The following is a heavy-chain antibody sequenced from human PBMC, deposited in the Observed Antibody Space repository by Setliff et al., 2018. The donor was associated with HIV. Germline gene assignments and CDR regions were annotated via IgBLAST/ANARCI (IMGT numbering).Heavy chain of an antibody. CDR2: INHSGST. V-gene: IGHV4-34*01. CDR1: GGSFSGYY. Sequence: SETLSLTCAVYGGSFSGYYWSWIRQSPGKGLEWIGEINHSGSTNYDPSLKSRVTILGDTSKNQFSLKLSSVTAAATAVYYCARTHRHCSGNSCSKVSFDSWGQGALVTVSS. J-gene: IGHJ4*02. D-gene: IGHD2-2*01. CDR3: ARTHRHCSGNSCSKVSFDS.